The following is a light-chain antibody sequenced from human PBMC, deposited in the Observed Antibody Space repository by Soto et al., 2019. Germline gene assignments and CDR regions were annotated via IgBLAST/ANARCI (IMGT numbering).Light chain of an antibody. V-gene: IGKV1-5*03. CDR2: KAS. CDR1: QTISSW. Sequence: DIQMTQSPSTLSGSVGDRVTITCRASQTISSWLAWYQQKPGKAPKLLIYKASNLESGVPSRFSGSGSGTEFTLTISSLQPDDSATYYCQHYNSYSEAFGQGTKVDIK. CDR3: QHYNSYSEA. J-gene: IGKJ1*01.